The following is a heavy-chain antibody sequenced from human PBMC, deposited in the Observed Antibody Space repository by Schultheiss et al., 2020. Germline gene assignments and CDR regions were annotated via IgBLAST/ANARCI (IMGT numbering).Heavy chain of an antibody. D-gene: IGHD3-10*01. CDR1: SASISSSSYY. CDR3: ARLGALWDYYYGMDV. J-gene: IGHJ6*02. V-gene: IGHV4-39*01. CDR2: IYYSGST. Sequence: SETLSLTCTVSSASISSSSYYWGWIRQPPGKGLEWIGSIYYSGSTNYNPSLKSRVTISVDTSKNQFSLKLSSVTAADTAVYYCARLGALWDYYYGMDVWGQGTTVTGSS.